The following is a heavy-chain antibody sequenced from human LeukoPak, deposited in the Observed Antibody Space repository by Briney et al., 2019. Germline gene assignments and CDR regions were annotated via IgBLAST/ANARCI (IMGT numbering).Heavy chain of an antibody. V-gene: IGHV3-33*08. Sequence: GRSLTLSCAASGFTFSGYAMHWVRQAPGKGLEWVAVIWYDGSNKYYADSVKGRFTISRDNSKNTLYLQMNSLRAEDTAVYYCARAGIAAAGYFDYWGQGTLVTVSS. J-gene: IGHJ4*02. D-gene: IGHD6-13*01. CDR2: IWYDGSNK. CDR1: GFTFSGYA. CDR3: ARAGIAAAGYFDY.